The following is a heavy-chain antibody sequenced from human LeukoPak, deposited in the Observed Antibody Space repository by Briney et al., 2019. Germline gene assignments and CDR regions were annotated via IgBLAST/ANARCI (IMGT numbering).Heavy chain of an antibody. V-gene: IGHV3-30*02. CDR3: AKGYSYAFDY. CDR2: IRKDGSIK. J-gene: IGHJ4*02. D-gene: IGHD3-16*01. Sequence: PGGSLRLSCVAFGFIFSNSVMHWVHQAPGKGLEWVAFIRKDGSIKYYADSVRGRFTFSRDNSKNTVYLQMSSLGADDTAVYYCAKGYSYAFDYWGQGTLVTVSS. CDR1: GFIFSNSV.